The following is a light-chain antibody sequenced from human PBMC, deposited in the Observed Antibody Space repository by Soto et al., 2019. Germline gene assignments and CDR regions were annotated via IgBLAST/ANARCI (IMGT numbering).Light chain of an antibody. CDR2: EAT. J-gene: IGKJ1*01. CDR1: QSISSY. CDR3: QQYGSAPWT. V-gene: IGKV1-39*01. Sequence: DIQMTQSPSSLSASVGDRVTITCRASQSISSYLNWYQQKPGKAPRLLIYEATNLQSGVPPRFSGSGSGTDLTLTISRLEPEDFAVYYCQQYGSAPWTFGQGTKVDIK.